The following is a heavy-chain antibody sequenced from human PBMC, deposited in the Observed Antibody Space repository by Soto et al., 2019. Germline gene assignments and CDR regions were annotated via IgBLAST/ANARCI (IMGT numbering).Heavy chain of an antibody. CDR2: IYYSGST. Sequence: SETLSLTCTVSGGSISSYYWSWIRQPPGKGLEWIGDIYYSGSTNYNPSLKSRVTISVDTSKNQFSLKLSSVTAADTAVYYCARATIFGVVIDLLDDAFDIWGQGTMVTVSS. J-gene: IGHJ3*02. D-gene: IGHD3-3*01. V-gene: IGHV4-59*01. CDR3: ARATIFGVVIDLLDDAFDI. CDR1: GGSISSYY.